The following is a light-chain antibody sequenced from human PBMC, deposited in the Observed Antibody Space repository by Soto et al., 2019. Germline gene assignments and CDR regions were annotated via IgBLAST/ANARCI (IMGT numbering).Light chain of an antibody. CDR2: AAS. CDR1: QDISNY. J-gene: IGKJ2*01. Sequence: DIQMTQSPSSLSASVGDSVTITCRASQDISNYLAWYQQKSGKVPKLLIYAASTLHSGVPSRFSGSGSGTDFTLTISSLQPEDVATYYCQKYNGAPHTFGQGTKLEIK. CDR3: QKYNGAPHT. V-gene: IGKV1-27*01.